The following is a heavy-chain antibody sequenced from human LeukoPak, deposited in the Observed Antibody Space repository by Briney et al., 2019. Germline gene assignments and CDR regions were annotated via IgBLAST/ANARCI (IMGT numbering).Heavy chain of an antibody. CDR2: ISYDGSNK. CDR1: GFTFSSYG. J-gene: IGHJ6*02. D-gene: IGHD3-16*01. CDR3: AKDGGVNYYGMDV. V-gene: IGHV3-30*18. Sequence: GGSLRLSGAASGFTFSSYGMHWVRQAPGKGLEWVAVISYDGSNKYYADSVKGRFTISRDNSKNTLYLQMNSLRAEDTAVYYCAKDGGVNYYGMDVWGQGTTVTVSS.